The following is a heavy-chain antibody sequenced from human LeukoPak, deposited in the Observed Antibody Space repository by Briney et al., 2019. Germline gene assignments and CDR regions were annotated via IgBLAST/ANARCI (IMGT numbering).Heavy chain of an antibody. V-gene: IGHV4-59*01. CDR2: IYYSGTT. J-gene: IGHJ5*02. D-gene: IGHD6-6*01. CDR1: GGSISNYY. CDR3: ARAIEYSSSSRFDP. Sequence: SETLSLTCTVSGGSISNYYWSWIRQPPGKGLEWIGYIYYSGTTNYNPSLKSRVTISIDTPNNQFSLKLSSVTAADTAVYYCARAIEYSSSSRFDPWGQGTLVTVSS.